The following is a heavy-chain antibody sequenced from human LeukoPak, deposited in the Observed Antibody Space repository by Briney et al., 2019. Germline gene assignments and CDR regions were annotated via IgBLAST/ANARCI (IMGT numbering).Heavy chain of an antibody. Sequence: GGSLRLSCAASGFTFSIAWMTWVRQAPGKGLEWVAVISYGGTNEHYADSVKGRFTISRDNSKNTLYLQMNSLRAEDTAVYYCAKGSYYDSSVYLYSWGQGTLVTVSS. D-gene: IGHD3-22*01. CDR2: ISYGGTNE. CDR3: AKGSYYDSSVYLYS. CDR1: GFTFSIAW. J-gene: IGHJ4*02. V-gene: IGHV3-30*18.